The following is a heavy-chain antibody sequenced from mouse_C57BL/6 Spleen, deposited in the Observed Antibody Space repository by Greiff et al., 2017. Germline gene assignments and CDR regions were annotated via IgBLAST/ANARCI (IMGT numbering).Heavy chain of an antibody. CDR3: ARGLSPYAMDY. D-gene: IGHD2-2*01. J-gene: IGHJ4*01. CDR2: IYPGSGNT. V-gene: IGHV1-76*01. Sequence: QVQLQQSGAELVRPGASVKLSCKASGYTFTDYYINWVKQRPGQGLEWIARIYPGSGNTYYNEKFKGKATLTAEESSSTAYMQLSSLTSEDSAVYFCARGLSPYAMDYWGQGTSVTVSS. CDR1: GYTFTDYY.